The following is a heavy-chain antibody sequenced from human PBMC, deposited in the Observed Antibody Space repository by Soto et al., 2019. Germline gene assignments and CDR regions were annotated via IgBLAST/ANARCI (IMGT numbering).Heavy chain of an antibody. CDR1: GVSISSGDYY. Sequence: SETLSLTCTVSGVSISSGDYYWSWIRQHPGKGLEWVGYTSYSGTTHYNPSLKSRVTTSVDTSKNQFSLRLSSVTAADTAVYYCARLHIAPWGGGFAPGAQETLVTVSS. J-gene: IGHJ5*02. CDR2: TSYSGTT. CDR3: ARLHIAPWGGGFAP. D-gene: IGHD2-21*01. V-gene: IGHV4-31*03.